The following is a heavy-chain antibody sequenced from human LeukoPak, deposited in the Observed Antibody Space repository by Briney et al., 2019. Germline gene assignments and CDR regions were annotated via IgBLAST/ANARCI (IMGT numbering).Heavy chain of an antibody. D-gene: IGHD3-10*01. CDR2: ISYDGSNK. CDR3: AKDGYGSGPNGAFDI. J-gene: IGHJ3*02. CDR1: GFTFSSYG. Sequence: GGSLRLSCAASGFTFSSYGMHWVRQAPGKGLEWVAVISYDGSNKYYADSVKGRFTISRDNSKNTLYLQMNSLRAEETAVYYCAKDGYGSGPNGAFDIWGQGTMVTVSS. V-gene: IGHV3-30*18.